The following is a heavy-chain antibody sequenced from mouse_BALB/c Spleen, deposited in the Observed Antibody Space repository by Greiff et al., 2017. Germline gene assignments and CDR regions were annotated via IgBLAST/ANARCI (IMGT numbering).Heavy chain of an antibody. CDR1: GYTFSSYT. Sequence: DVMLVESGGGLVQPGGSLKLSCAASGYTFSSYTMSWVRQTPEKRLEWVAYISDGGGSTYYPDTVKGRFTISRDNAKNTLYLQMSSLKSEDTAMYCCARQGGSCYFDYWGQGTTVTVSS. CDR2: ISDGGGST. CDR3: ARQGGSCYFDY. J-gene: IGHJ2*01. D-gene: IGHD1-1*01. V-gene: IGHV5-12-2*01.